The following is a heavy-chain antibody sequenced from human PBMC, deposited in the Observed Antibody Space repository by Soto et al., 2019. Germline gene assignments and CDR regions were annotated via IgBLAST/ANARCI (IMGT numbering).Heavy chain of an antibody. CDR2: IYYSGST. Sequence: SETLSLTCTVSGGSISSGDYYWSWIRQPPGKGLEWIGYIYYSGSTYYNPSLKSRVTISVDTSKNQFSLKLSSVTAADTAVYYCARQYYYDSSGSPYYYGMDVWGQGTTVTVSS. J-gene: IGHJ6*02. CDR1: GGSISSGDYY. CDR3: ARQYYYDSSGSPYYYGMDV. D-gene: IGHD3-22*01. V-gene: IGHV4-30-4*01.